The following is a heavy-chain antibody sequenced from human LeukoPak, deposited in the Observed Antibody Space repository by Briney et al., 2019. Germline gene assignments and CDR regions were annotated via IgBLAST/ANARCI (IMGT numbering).Heavy chain of an antibody. J-gene: IGHJ6*03. CDR1: GGSISTGSYC. V-gene: IGHV4-39*07. D-gene: IGHD3-10*02. Sequence: TSETLSLTCTVSGGSISTGSYCWSWIRQPAGKGLEWIGSIYYSGCTYYNPSLKSRVTISVDTSKNQFSLKLSSVTAADTAVYYCARDLSPSYYVHYYMDVWGKGTTVTVSS. CDR2: IYYSGCT. CDR3: ARDLSPSYYVHYYMDV.